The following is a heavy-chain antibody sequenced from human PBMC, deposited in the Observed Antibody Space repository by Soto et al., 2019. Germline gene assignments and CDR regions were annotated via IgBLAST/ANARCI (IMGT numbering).Heavy chain of an antibody. Sequence: GGSLRLSCAASGFTFSSYWMSWVRQAPGKGLEWVANIKEDGSEKYYVDSVEGRFTISRDNAKNSLYLQMTSLRAEDTALYYCARGWGYFDSSGFPYLYAMDDCGQGSTIT. V-gene: IGHV3-7*01. CDR1: GFTFSSYW. CDR2: IKEDGSEK. CDR3: ARGWGYFDSSGFPYLYAMDD. D-gene: IGHD3-22*01. J-gene: IGHJ6*02.